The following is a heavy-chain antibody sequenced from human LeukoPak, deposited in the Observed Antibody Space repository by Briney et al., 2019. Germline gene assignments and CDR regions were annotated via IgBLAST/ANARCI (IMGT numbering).Heavy chain of an antibody. D-gene: IGHD5-24*01. CDR1: GGSISSYY. Sequence: SETLSLTCTVSGGSISSYYWIWIRQPPGKGLEWIGYIYYSGSTNYNPSLKSRVTISVDTSKNQFSLKLSSVTAADTAVYDCATLGGDGYNSDDFDIWGQGTMVTVSS. CDR2: IYYSGST. V-gene: IGHV4-59*01. J-gene: IGHJ3*02. CDR3: ATLGGDGYNSDDFDI.